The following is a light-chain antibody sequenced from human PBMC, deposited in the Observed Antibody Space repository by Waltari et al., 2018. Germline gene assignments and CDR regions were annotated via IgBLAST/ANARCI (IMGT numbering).Light chain of an antibody. J-gene: IGKJ4*01. CDR3: HQYGTSPLT. V-gene: IGKV3-20*01. CDR2: GAS. CDR1: QSVSNSY. Sequence: DIVLTQSPGTLSLSPGERATLSCGASQSVSNSYLAWYQQKPGQAPRLLIYGASSRATGIPDRFSGSGSGTDFTLTISRLEPEDFAVYYCHQYGTSPLTFGGGTKVEIK.